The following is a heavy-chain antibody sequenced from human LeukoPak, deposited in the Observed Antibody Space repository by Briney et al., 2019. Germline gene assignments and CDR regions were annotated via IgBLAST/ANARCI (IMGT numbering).Heavy chain of an antibody. CDR3: ARGRRGSSGCDY. CDR1: GGSFSGYY. Sequence: PSETLSLTCAVYGGSFSGYYWSWIRQPPGKGLEWIGEINHSGSTNYNPSLKSRVTISVDTSKNQFSLKLSSVTAADTAVYYCARGRRGSSGCDYWGQGTLVTVSS. CDR2: INHSGST. V-gene: IGHV4-34*01. D-gene: IGHD3-22*01. J-gene: IGHJ4*02.